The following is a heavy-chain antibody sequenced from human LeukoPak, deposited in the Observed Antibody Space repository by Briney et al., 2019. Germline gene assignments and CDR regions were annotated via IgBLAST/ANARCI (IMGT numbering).Heavy chain of an antibody. CDR1: GGSISSYN. V-gene: IGHV4-59*01. D-gene: IGHD2/OR15-2a*01. Sequence: SETLSLTCIVPGGSISSYNWNWIRQPPGKGLGWIRYMYNSGSTNNNPALKSRFPISVDKPKNQFSLKLSSVTAADTAVYYCAKESNSSDNWYFDLWGRGTLVTVSS. J-gene: IGHJ2*01. CDR2: MYNSGST. CDR3: AKESNSSDNWYFDL.